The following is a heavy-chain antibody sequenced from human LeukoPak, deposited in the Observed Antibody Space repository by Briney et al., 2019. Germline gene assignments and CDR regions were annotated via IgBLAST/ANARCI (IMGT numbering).Heavy chain of an antibody. J-gene: IGHJ6*03. CDR2: INWNGGST. V-gene: IGHV3-20*04. Sequence: PGGSLRLSCGVSGFTFDDYGMNWVRQAPGKGLEWVSGINWNGGSTGYADSVKGRFTISRDNAKNSLYLQMHSLRAEDTALYYCARVYELREEDYYYYYMDVWGKGTTVTVSS. D-gene: IGHD5/OR15-5a*01. CDR3: ARVYELREEDYYYYYMDV. CDR1: GFTFDDYG.